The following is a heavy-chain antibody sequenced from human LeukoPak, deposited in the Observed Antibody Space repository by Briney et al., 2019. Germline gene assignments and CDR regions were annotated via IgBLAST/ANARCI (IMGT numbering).Heavy chain of an antibody. CDR2: IFGGGGT. CDR1: VFTFSSSF. V-gene: IGHV3-53*01. CDR3: ARGPVTTPRSYFFDY. J-gene: IGHJ4*02. Sequence: GGSLRLSCAASVFTFSSSFLSWVRQAPGKGLDWVSVIFGGGGTYYADSVKGRFTISRDNSKNTLFLQMNTLRPDDTAVYYCARGPVTTPRSYFFDYWGQGTLVTVSS. D-gene: IGHD4-17*01.